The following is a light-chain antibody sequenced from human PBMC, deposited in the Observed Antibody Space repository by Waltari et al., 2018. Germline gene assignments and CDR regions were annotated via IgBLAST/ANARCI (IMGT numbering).Light chain of an antibody. J-gene: IGKJ3*01. V-gene: IGKV4-1*01. CDR3: QQYYSSPLT. CDR1: QSILYSADNGNY. Sequence: DIVMTQSPDSLAVSLGERATINFKSSQSILYSADNGNYLAWYQKKPGQPPRLLIYWESTRASGVPDRFSGAGSGTDFNFTISSLQAEDVAVYYCQQYYSSPLTFGPGTKVDIK. CDR2: WES.